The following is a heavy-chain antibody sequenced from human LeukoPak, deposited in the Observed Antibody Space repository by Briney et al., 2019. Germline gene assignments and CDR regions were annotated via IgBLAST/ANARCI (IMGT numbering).Heavy chain of an antibody. CDR2: INHSGST. V-gene: IGHV4-34*01. CDR3: ARGRVVVVVAATAYFDY. Sequence: PSETLSLTCAIYGGSFSGYYWSWIRQPPGKGLEWNGEINHSGSTNYNPSLKSRVTISVDTSKNQFSLKLSSVTAADTAVYYCARGRVVVVVAATAYFDYWGQGTLVTVSS. D-gene: IGHD2-15*01. CDR1: GGSFSGYY. J-gene: IGHJ4*02.